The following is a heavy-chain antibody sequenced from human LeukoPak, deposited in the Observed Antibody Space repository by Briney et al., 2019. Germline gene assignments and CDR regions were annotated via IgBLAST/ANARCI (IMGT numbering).Heavy chain of an antibody. D-gene: IGHD5-18*01. J-gene: IGHJ6*03. CDR1: GFTFDDYA. CDR3: AKDALNVDTAMVTDYYYYYMDV. Sequence: GGSLRLSCAASGFTFDDYAMHWVRQAPGKGLEWVSLISWDGGSTYYADSVKGRFTISRDHSKNSLYLQMNSLRAEDTALYYCAKDALNVDTAMVTDYYYYYMDVWGKGTTVTVSS. V-gene: IGHV3-43D*03. CDR2: ISWDGGST.